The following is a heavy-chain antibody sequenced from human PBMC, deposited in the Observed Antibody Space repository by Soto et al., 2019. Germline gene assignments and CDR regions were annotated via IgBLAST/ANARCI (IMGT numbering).Heavy chain of an antibody. CDR3: ARVFSEYSYAFDY. J-gene: IGHJ4*02. CDR1: GYTFTSYD. D-gene: IGHD5-18*01. Sequence: GASVKVSCKASGYTFTSYDINWVRQATGQGLEWMGWMNPNSGNTGYAQKFQGRVTMTRNTSISTAYMELSSLRSEDTAVYCCARVFSEYSYAFDYWGQGTLVTVAS. CDR2: MNPNSGNT. V-gene: IGHV1-8*01.